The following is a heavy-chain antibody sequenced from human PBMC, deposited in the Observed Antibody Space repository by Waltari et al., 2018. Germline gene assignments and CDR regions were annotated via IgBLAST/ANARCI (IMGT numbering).Heavy chain of an antibody. Sequence: QVQLQPWGAGLLKPSETLSLSCSVYDATFSAYYWNWVRQSPGKGAEWIGESDHSGLTNYNPSRKSRVSISIDRSKRQFSLNLASVTAADTATYYGARGDSSAYNHLYYFGMAVWGQGTPVTVSS. D-gene: IGHD3-22*01. CDR3: ARGDSSAYNHLYYFGMAV. CDR1: DATFSAYY. CDR2: SDHSGLT. V-gene: IGHV4-34*01. J-gene: IGHJ6*02.